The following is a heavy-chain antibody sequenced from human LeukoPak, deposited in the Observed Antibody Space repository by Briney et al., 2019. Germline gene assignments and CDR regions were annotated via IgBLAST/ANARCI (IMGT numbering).Heavy chain of an antibody. Sequence: PGGSLTLSCAASGFSFSTYWMHWVRQAPGKGPVWVSCINSDGSSTTYADFVKGRFIISRDFATNTLNLQMNSLRAEDTAVYYCARTYPNYYYGLDVWGQGTTVTVSS. CDR1: GFSFSTYW. V-gene: IGHV3-74*03. CDR3: ARTYPNYYYGLDV. J-gene: IGHJ6*02. D-gene: IGHD3-16*01. CDR2: INSDGSST.